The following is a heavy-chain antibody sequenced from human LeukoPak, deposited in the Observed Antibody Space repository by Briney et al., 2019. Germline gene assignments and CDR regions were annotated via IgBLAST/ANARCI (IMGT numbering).Heavy chain of an antibody. CDR2: INHSGST. Sequence: SETLSLTYAVYGGSFSGYYWSWIRQPPGKGLEWIGEINHSGSTNYNPSLKSRVTISVDASKNQFSLKLSSVTAADTAVYYCARRGSSWYRKGRFDPWGQGTLVTVSS. CDR3: ARRGSSWYRKGRFDP. CDR1: GGSFSGYY. J-gene: IGHJ5*02. V-gene: IGHV4-34*01. D-gene: IGHD6-13*01.